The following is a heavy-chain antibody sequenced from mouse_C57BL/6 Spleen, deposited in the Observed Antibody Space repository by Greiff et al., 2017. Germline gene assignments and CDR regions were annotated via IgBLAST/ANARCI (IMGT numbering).Heavy chain of an antibody. D-gene: IGHD1-1*01. J-gene: IGHJ1*03. V-gene: IGHV1-53*01. CDR1: GYTFTSYW. Sequence: QVQLQQSGTELVKPGASVKLSCKASGYTFTSYWMHWVKQRPGQGLEWIGNINPSNGGTNYNEKFKSKATLTVDKSSSTAYMQLSSLTSEDSAVYYCARSAYYGKGDWYFDGWGTGTTVTVSS. CDR2: INPSNGGT. CDR3: ARSAYYGKGDWYFDG.